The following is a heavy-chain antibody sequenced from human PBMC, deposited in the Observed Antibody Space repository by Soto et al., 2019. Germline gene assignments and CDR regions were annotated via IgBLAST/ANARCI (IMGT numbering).Heavy chain of an antibody. J-gene: IGHJ4*02. D-gene: IGHD3-3*01. Sequence: QVQLVQSGAEVKKPGASVKVSCKASGYTCTSYAMHWVRQAPGQRLEWMGWINAGNGNTKYSQKFQGRVTITRDTSASTAYMELSSLRSEDTAVYYRARGNNFWNLDYWGQGTLVTVSS. CDR3: ARGNNFWNLDY. CDR1: GYTCTSYA. CDR2: INAGNGNT. V-gene: IGHV1-3*01.